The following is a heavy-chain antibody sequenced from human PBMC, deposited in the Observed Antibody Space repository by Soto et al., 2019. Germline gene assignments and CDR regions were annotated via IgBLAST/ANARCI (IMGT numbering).Heavy chain of an antibody. CDR2: ISSSSSYI. CDR1: GFTFSSYS. D-gene: IGHD5-12*01. Sequence: PGGSLRLSCAASGFTFSSYSMNWVRQAPGKGLEWVSSISSSSSYIYYADSVKGRFTISRDNAKNSLYLQMNSLRAEDTAVYYCARDRATRTYYGMDVWGQGTTVTVSS. J-gene: IGHJ6*02. CDR3: ARDRATRTYYGMDV. V-gene: IGHV3-21*01.